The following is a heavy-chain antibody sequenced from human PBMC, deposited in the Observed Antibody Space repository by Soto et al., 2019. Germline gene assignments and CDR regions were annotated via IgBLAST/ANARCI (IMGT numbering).Heavy chain of an antibody. V-gene: IGHV3-9*01. Sequence: EVQLVESGGGSVQPGRSLRLSCVASGFTFESYAMHWVRQVPGKGLEWVSGISWNSGSIGYEDSVKGRFTISRDNAQKSLYLEMNSLRVEDTAFYYCVKDIHEQWLLSHFEYWGQGALVTVSS. J-gene: IGHJ4*02. CDR3: VKDIHEQWLLSHFEY. CDR2: ISWNSGSI. CDR1: GFTFESYA. D-gene: IGHD6-19*01.